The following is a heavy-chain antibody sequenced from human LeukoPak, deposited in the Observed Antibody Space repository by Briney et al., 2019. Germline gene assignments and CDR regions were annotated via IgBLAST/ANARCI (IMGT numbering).Heavy chain of an antibody. D-gene: IGHD3-10*01. V-gene: IGHV3-30*03. Sequence: GGSLRLSCAASGFPFSSYGMHWFRQAPGKGLEWVAVLSYDGSNEYYADSVKGRFTISRDNSKNTLYLQMNSLRVEDTAVYYCAGSWFYRDYFEYWGQGTLVTVSS. J-gene: IGHJ4*02. CDR3: AGSWFYRDYFEY. CDR1: GFPFSSYG. CDR2: LSYDGSNE.